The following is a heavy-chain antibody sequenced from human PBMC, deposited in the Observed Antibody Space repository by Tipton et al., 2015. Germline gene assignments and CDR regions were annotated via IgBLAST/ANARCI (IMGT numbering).Heavy chain of an antibody. J-gene: IGHJ6*02. CDR2: IPHSGNT. D-gene: IGHD5-24*01. Sequence: LRLSCAASGFTFDDYAMHWVRRAPGKGLEWIGSIPHSGNTYYNPSLKSRVTMSRDTSKNQFSLKLTSVTAADTAVYYCARDLEHGMDVWGHGTTVTVSS. CDR1: GFTFDDYA. V-gene: IGHV4-38-2*02. CDR3: ARDLEHGMDV.